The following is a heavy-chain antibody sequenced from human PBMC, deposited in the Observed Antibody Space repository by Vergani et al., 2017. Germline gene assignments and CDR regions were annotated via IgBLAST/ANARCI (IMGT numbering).Heavy chain of an antibody. V-gene: IGHV1-69*04. CDR1: GGTFSSYA. Sequence: QVQLVQSGAEVKKPGASVKVSCKASGGTFSSYAISWVRQAPGQGLEWMGRIIPILGIANYAQKFQGRVTMTADKSTSTAYMELSSLSSEDPAVYYCASTVLPADWFDPWGQGTLVTVSS. CDR2: IIPILGIA. CDR3: ASTVLPADWFDP. D-gene: IGHD4-11*01. J-gene: IGHJ5*02.